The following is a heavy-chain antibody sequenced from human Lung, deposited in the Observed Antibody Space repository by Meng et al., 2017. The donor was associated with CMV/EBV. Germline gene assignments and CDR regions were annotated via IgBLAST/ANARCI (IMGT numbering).Heavy chain of an antibody. Sequence: GGSLRLXFAACGFSFRCHSMNWVRLTPGHGLERVASISRDSAYIFYADSVKGRFTISRDNAKNSLYLQMNSLRAEDTALYYCARDPHEGDIVVVPVVCGQETTLTVSS. D-gene: IGHD2-2*01. J-gene: IGHJ6*02. CDR1: GFSFRCHS. V-gene: IGHV3-21*01. CDR3: ARDPHEGDIVVVPVV. CDR2: ISRDSAYI.